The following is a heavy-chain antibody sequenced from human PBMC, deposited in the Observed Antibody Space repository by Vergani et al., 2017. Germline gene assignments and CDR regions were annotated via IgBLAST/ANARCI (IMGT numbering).Heavy chain of an antibody. Sequence: EVQLVESGGGLVKPGGSLRLSCAASGFTFSSYSMNWVRQAPGKGLEWVSSISSSSSYIYYADSVKGRFTISRDNAKNSLYLQMNSLRAEDTAVYYCARRYEGDYYYGMDVGGEGTTVTVSS. V-gene: IGHV3-21*01. CDR2: ISSSSSYI. CDR1: GFTFSSYS. CDR3: ARRYEGDYYYGMDV. J-gene: IGHJ6*04. D-gene: IGHD1-1*01.